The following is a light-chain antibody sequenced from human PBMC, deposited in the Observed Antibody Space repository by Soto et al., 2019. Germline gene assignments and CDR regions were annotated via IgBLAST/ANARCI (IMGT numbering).Light chain of an antibody. CDR3: QQYNTYL. CDR2: KAS. CDR1: QTLSRW. Sequence: DIQMTQSPSTLSASVGDRVTITCRASQTLSRWLAWYQQKPGKAPKLLISKASTLESGVPSRFSGDGSGAEITLTISGLQPDDFATYYCQQYNTYLFGGGTKVDIK. V-gene: IGKV1-5*03. J-gene: IGKJ4*01.